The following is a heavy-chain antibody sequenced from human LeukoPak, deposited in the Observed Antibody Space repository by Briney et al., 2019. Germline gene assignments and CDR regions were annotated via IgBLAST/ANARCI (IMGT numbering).Heavy chain of an antibody. CDR3: ARSLGKGGLGSSWYGGADFDY. CDR2: INPSGGST. V-gene: IGHV1-46*01. D-gene: IGHD6-13*01. J-gene: IGHJ4*02. Sequence: ASVKVSCKASGYTFTSYYMHWVRQAPGQGLEWMGIINPSGGSTSYAQKFQGRVTMTRDTSTSTVYMELSSLRSEDTAVYYCARSLGKGGLGSSWYGGADFDYWGQGTLVTVSS. CDR1: GYTFTSYY.